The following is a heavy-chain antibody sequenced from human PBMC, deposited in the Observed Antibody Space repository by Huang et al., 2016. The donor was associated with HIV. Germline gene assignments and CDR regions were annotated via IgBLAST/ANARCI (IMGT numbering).Heavy chain of an antibody. Sequence: QERLVESGGGVVQPGRSLRLSCAASGFTFSSYAMHGVRQAPGKWQEWVAVSSYDGSNQNYVDSVKGRFTIARDNSKKMLYLQMNSLRMGDTAVYYCARGSAGVLWFGEMWGQGTLVTVSS. CDR3: ARGSAGVLWFGEM. D-gene: IGHD3-10*01. V-gene: IGHV3-30*04. J-gene: IGHJ4*02. CDR2: SSYDGSNQ. CDR1: GFTFSSYA.